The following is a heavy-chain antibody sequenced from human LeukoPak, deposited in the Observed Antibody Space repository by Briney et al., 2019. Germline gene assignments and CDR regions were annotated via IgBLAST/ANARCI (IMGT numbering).Heavy chain of an antibody. CDR3: ARDPYDSGSYYFDY. D-gene: IGHD3-10*01. V-gene: IGHV1-2*02. J-gene: IGHJ4*02. Sequence: GASVKVSCTASGYTFTGYYMHWVRQAPGQGLEWMGWINPNSGGTNYAQKFQGRVIMTRDTSISTAYMELSRLTSDDTAVYYCARDPYDSGSYYFDYWGQGTLVTVSS. CDR2: INPNSGGT. CDR1: GYTFTGYY.